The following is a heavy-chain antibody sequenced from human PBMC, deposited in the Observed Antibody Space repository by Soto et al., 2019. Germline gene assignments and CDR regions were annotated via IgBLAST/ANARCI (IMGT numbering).Heavy chain of an antibody. Sequence: PGASLKISCKGSGYSFTSYWISWVRQMRGKGLEWMGRIDPSDSYTNYSTSFQGHVTISADKTISTAYLQWSSLKASDTAMYYCASHWSYVADFDYWGQGTLVTVSS. CDR1: GYSFTSYW. CDR2: IDPSDSYT. CDR3: ASHWSYVADFDY. V-gene: IGHV5-10-1*01. J-gene: IGHJ4*02. D-gene: IGHD3-16*01.